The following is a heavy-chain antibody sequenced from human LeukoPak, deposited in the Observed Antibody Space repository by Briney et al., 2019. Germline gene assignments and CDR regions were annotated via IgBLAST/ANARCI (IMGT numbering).Heavy chain of an antibody. CDR3: AREKGANTH. V-gene: IGHV4-30-2*01. CDR1: GGSISSGGYY. Sequence: SETLSLTCTVSGGSISSGGYYWSWIRQPPGKGLEWIGYIYHSGSTYYNPSLKSRVTISVDRSKNQFSLKLSSVTAADTAVYYCAREKGANTHWGQGTLVTVSS. CDR2: IYHSGST. J-gene: IGHJ4*02.